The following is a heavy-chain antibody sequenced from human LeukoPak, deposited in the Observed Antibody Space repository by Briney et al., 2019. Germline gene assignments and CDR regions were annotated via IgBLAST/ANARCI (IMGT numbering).Heavy chain of an antibody. J-gene: IGHJ4*02. CDR1: GFTFSSYA. CDR2: ISYDGSNK. Sequence: GGSLRLSCAASGFTFSSYAMHWVRQAPGKGLEWVAVISYDGSNKYYADSVKGRFTISRDNSKNTLYLQMNSLRAEDTAVYYCAREPLSSSAVDYWGQGTLVTVSS. CDR3: AREPLSSSAVDY. V-gene: IGHV3-30-3*01. D-gene: IGHD6-6*01.